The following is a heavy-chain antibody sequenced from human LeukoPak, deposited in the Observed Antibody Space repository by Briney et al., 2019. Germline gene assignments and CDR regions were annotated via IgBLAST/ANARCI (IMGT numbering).Heavy chain of an antibody. CDR2: ISGSGGST. V-gene: IGHV3-23*01. Sequence: GGSLRLSCAASGFTFSSYAMSWVRQAPVKGLEWVSAISGSGGSTYYADSVKGRFTISRDNSKNTLYLQMNSLRAEDTAVYYCAKVTQDSSGWYGEYFDYWGQGTLVTVSS. D-gene: IGHD6-19*01. J-gene: IGHJ4*02. CDR3: AKVTQDSSGWYGEYFDY. CDR1: GFTFSSYA.